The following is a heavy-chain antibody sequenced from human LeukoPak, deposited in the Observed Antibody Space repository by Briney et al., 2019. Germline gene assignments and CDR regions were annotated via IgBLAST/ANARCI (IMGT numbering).Heavy chain of an antibody. CDR3: ARDRYSSMWSVFEY. Sequence: GPSLRLSCAASGFTFSSFGMHWVRQSPGKGLEWVAVIWYDGSTKVYADSVKGRFTISRDNSRNTLSLQVNSLRAEDTAVYYCARDRYSSMWSVFEYWGQGALVTVSS. V-gene: IGHV3-33*01. D-gene: IGHD6-13*01. CDR2: IWYDGSTK. J-gene: IGHJ4*02. CDR1: GFTFSSFG.